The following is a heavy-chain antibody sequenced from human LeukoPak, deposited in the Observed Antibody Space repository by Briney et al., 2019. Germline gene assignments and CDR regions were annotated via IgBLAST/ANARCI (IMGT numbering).Heavy chain of an antibody. D-gene: IGHD2-21*01. CDR2: ISSSSSTI. CDR1: GFTLSSYS. Sequence: GGSLRLSCAASGFTLSSYSMNWVRQAPGKGLGWVSYISSSSSTIYYADSVKGRFTISRDNAKNSLYLQMNSLRAEDTAVYYCARDIPAPGDAKFDCWGQGALVTVSS. CDR3: ARDIPAPGDAKFDC. J-gene: IGHJ4*02. V-gene: IGHV3-48*04.